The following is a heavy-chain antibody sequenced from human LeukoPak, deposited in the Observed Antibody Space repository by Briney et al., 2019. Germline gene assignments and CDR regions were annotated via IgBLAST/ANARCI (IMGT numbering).Heavy chain of an antibody. V-gene: IGHV4-59*01. Sequence: SETLSLTCTVSGGSISGYYWSWIRQPPGKGLEWIGFIYYSGTTNYNPSLKSRVNMSLDTSKNQFSLKLSSVTAADTAVYYCARSNLPSRRIPVQALNLFDFDYWGQGTLVTVSS. J-gene: IGHJ4*02. CDR3: ARSNLPSRRIPVQALNLFDFDY. D-gene: IGHD3-10*02. CDR2: IYYSGTT. CDR1: GGSISGYY.